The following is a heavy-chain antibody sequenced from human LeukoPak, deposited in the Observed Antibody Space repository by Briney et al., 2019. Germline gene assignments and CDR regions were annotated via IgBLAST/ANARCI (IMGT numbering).Heavy chain of an antibody. D-gene: IGHD1-26*01. Sequence: GASVKVSCKASGYTFTSYYMHWVRQAPGQGLEWMGIINPSGGSTSYAQKFQGGVTMTRDMSTSTVYMELSSLRSEDTAVYYCARDGGRNWFDPWGQGTLVTVSS. CDR2: INPSGGST. CDR3: ARDGGRNWFDP. V-gene: IGHV1-46*01. J-gene: IGHJ5*02. CDR1: GYTFTSYY.